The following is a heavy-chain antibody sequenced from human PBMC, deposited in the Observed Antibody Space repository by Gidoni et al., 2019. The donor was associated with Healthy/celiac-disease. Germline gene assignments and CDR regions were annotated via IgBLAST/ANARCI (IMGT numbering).Heavy chain of an antibody. CDR2: INPNSGGT. D-gene: IGHD2-8*01. J-gene: IGHJ4*02. Sequence: QVQLVQSGAEVKKPGASVKVSCKASGYTFTGYYMHWVRQAPGQGLEWMGWINPNSGGTNYAQKFQGRVTMTRDTSISTAYMELSRLRSDDTAVYYCARENAPIVLMVYAPSPIDYWGQGTLVTVSS. CDR1: GYTFTGYY. V-gene: IGHV1-2*02. CDR3: ARENAPIVLMVYAPSPIDY.